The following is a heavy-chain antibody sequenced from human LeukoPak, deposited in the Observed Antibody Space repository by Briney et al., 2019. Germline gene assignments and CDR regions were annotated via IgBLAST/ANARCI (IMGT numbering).Heavy chain of an antibody. Sequence: GESLKISCKGSGYSFTSYWIGWVRQMPGKGLEWMGIIYPGDSDTRYSPSFQGQVTISADKSISTAYLQWSSLKTSDTAMYYCARRIAATGPFSYFDYWGQGTLVTVSS. V-gene: IGHV5-51*01. CDR2: IYPGDSDT. CDR3: ARRIAATGPFSYFDY. D-gene: IGHD6-13*01. J-gene: IGHJ4*02. CDR1: GYSFTSYW.